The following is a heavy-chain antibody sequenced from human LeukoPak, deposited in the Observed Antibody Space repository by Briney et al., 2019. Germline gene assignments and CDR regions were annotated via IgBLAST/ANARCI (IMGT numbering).Heavy chain of an antibody. V-gene: IGHV3-49*04. J-gene: IGHJ5*02. D-gene: IGHD3-10*01. CDR2: IRSKAYGGTT. Sequence: GGSLRLSCTASGFTFGDYAMSWVRQAPGKGLEWVGFIRSKAYGGTTEYAASVKGRFTISRDDSKSIAYLQMNSLKTEDTAVYYCTKCEGSLKDQKPTENWFDPWGQGTLVTVSS. CDR1: GFTFGDYA. CDR3: TKCEGSLKDQKPTENWFDP.